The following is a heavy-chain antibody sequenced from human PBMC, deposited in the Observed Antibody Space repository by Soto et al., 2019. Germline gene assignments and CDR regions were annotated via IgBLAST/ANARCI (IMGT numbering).Heavy chain of an antibody. D-gene: IGHD3-16*02. CDR2: ISAYNGNT. V-gene: IGHV1-18*01. Sequence: AAPVKVSCKASGYTFTSYGISWVRQAPGKRLEWMGWISAYNGNTNYAQKLQGRVTMTTDTSTSTAYMELRSLRSDDTAVYYCARAGYDYIWGSYRYPPYAFDIWGQGTMVTVSS. CDR1: GYTFTSYG. CDR3: ARAGYDYIWGSYRYPPYAFDI. J-gene: IGHJ3*02.